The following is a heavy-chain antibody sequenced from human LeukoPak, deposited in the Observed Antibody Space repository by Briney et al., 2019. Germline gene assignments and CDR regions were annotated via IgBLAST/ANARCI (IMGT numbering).Heavy chain of an antibody. CDR3: AREIAAAGTMGWFDP. J-gene: IGHJ5*02. CDR1: GGTFSSYA. D-gene: IGHD6-13*01. V-gene: IGHV1-69*05. Sequence: GASVKVSCKASGGTFSSYAISWVRQAPGQGLEWMGRIIPIFGTANYAQKFQGRVTITTDESTSTAYMELSSLRSEDTAVYYCAREIAAAGTMGWFDPWGQGTLVTVSS. CDR2: IIPIFGTA.